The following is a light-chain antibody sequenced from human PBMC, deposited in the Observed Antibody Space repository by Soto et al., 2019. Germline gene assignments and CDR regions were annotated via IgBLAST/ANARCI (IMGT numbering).Light chain of an antibody. V-gene: IGLV1-51*01. Sequence: QSVLTQPPSVSAAPGQKVTISCSGSSSNIGNKYVSWYQQLPGTAPKLLIYDNNKRPSGIPDRFSGSKSGTSATLGITGLQTGDEADYYCGTWDSSLSAGVFGGGTKVT. J-gene: IGLJ2*01. CDR2: DNN. CDR3: GTWDSSLSAGV. CDR1: SSNIGNKY.